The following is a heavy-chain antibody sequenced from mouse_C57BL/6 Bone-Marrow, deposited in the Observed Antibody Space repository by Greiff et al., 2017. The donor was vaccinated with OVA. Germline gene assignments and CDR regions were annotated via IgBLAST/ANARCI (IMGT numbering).Heavy chain of an antibody. Sequence: VQLQESGAELARPGASVKLSCKASGYTFTSYGISWVKQRTGQGLEWIGEIYPRSGNTYYNEKFKGKATLTADKSSSTAYMELRSLTSEDSAVYFCARDELGRRFAYWGQGTLVTVSA. CDR3: ARDELGRRFAY. J-gene: IGHJ3*01. V-gene: IGHV1-81*01. D-gene: IGHD4-1*01. CDR2: IYPRSGNT. CDR1: GYTFTSYG.